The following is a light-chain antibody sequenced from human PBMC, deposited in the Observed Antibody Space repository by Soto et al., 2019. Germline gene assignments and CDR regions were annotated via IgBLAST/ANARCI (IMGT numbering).Light chain of an antibody. CDR3: QVWEIDMYDV. V-gene: IGLV3-9*01. J-gene: IGLJ1*01. Sequence: SYELTQPLSESVALGQTARITCGGTNIGNKNVHWYQQKPGQAPVLVMYRDRNRPSGIPERFSGSNSGNTATLTISGAQAGDEGDYYCQVWEIDMYDVFGTGTKLTVL. CDR1: NIGNKN. CDR2: RDR.